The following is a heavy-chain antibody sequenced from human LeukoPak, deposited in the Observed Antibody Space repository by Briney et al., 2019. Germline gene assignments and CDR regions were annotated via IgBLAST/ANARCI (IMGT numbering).Heavy chain of an antibody. CDR3: ARASESGYSHAFDI. CDR2: INHIGST. CDR1: GGSFSGYY. D-gene: IGHD5-18*01. Sequence: SETLSLTCAVCGGSFSGYYWSWIRQPPGKGLEWMGEINHIGSTNYNPSPKSRVTISVDVSKNQFSLKLSSVTAADTAVYYCARASESGYSHAFDIWGQGTMVTVSS. J-gene: IGHJ3*02. V-gene: IGHV4-34*01.